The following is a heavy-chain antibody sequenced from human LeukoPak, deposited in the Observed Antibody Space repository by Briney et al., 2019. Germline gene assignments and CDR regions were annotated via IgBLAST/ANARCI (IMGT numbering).Heavy chain of an antibody. J-gene: IGHJ4*02. V-gene: IGHV3-30*02. Sequence: PGGSLRLSCAASGFTFSSYGLHWVRQAPGKGLEWVAFIRYDGSNKYYADSVKGRFTISRDNSKNTLYLQMNSLRAEDTAVYYCAKDGDDYLDYWGQGTLVTVSS. D-gene: IGHD7-27*01. CDR3: AKDGDDYLDY. CDR2: IRYDGSNK. CDR1: GFTFSSYG.